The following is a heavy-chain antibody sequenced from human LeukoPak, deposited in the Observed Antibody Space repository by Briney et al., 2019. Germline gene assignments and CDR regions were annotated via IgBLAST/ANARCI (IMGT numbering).Heavy chain of an antibody. D-gene: IGHD1-1*01. CDR2: IYYSGST. V-gene: IGHV4-31*03. J-gene: IGHJ4*02. CDR3: ARSDSTTFGLDY. Sequence: SETLSLTCTVSGGSISSGGYYWSWIRQHPGKGLEWIGYIYYSGSTYYNPSLKSRVTISIDTSRNHFSLKLSSVTAADTAVYYCARSDSTTFGLDYWGQGSLVTVSS. CDR1: GGSISSGGYY.